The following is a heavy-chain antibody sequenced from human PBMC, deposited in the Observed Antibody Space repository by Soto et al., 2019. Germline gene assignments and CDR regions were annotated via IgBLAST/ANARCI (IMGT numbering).Heavy chain of an antibody. CDR1: GFTFSTYA. D-gene: IGHD1-1*01. Sequence: EVQLLESGGGLVQPGGSLRLSCAASGFTFSTYAMNWVRQAPGNGLEWVSAISGSGGSIHYADSVKGRFTISRDNSKNTLYLQMNSLRDEDTAVYHCVKGYSKGDVWGQGTTVTVSS. CDR2: ISGSGGSI. V-gene: IGHV3-23*01. J-gene: IGHJ6*02. CDR3: VKGYSKGDV.